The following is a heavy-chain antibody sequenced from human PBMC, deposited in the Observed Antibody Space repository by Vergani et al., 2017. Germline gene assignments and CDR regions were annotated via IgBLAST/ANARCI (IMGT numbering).Heavy chain of an antibody. CDR1: GFTVSSNY. Sequence: EVQVVETGGGLVQPGGSLRLSCAASGFTVSSNYMSWVRQAPGKGLKWVSVIYSGGSTYYADSVKGRFIISRDNSKNTLYLQMNSLRAEDTAVYYCARGASGDYVSSFDYWGQGTLVTVSS. D-gene: IGHD4-17*01. CDR2: IYSGGST. J-gene: IGHJ4*02. CDR3: ARGASGDYVSSFDY. V-gene: IGHV3-66*01.